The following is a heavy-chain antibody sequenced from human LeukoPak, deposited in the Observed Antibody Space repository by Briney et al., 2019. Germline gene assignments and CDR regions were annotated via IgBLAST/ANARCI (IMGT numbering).Heavy chain of an antibody. CDR3: TRARGIAAAGRGWFDP. V-gene: IGHV1-8*01. CDR1: GYIFTSYD. J-gene: IGHJ5*02. D-gene: IGHD6-13*01. CDR2: RNPNSGDT. Sequence: GASVKVSCKTSGYIFTSYDINWVRQATGQGLEWMGWRNPNSGDTGYAQKFQGRVTLTTDTSISTAYMELTSLTSEDTAVYYCTRARGIAAAGRGWFDPWGQGTLVTVSS.